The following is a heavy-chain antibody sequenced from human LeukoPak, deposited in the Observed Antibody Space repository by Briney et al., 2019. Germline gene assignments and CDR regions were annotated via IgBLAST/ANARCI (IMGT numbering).Heavy chain of an antibody. CDR3: AITYYYDSSPPRAFDI. J-gene: IGHJ3*02. Sequence: GESLKISCKGSGYSFTSYWIGWVRQMPGKGLEWMGIIYPGDSDTRYSPSFQGQVTISADKSISTAYLQWSSLKASDTAMYYCAITYYYDSSPPRAFDIRGQGTMVTVSS. CDR2: IYPGDSDT. D-gene: IGHD3-22*01. V-gene: IGHV5-51*01. CDR1: GYSFTSYW.